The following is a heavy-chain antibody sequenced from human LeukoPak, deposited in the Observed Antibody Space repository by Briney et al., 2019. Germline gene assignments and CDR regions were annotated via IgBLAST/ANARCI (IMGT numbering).Heavy chain of an antibody. CDR1: GFTFSDYR. Sequence: PGESLRLSCAASGFTFSDYRMNWVRQAPGKGLEWVSSISGTSTNIYYADSVKGRFTISRDNAKNSVSLQMNSLRAEDTAVYYCARDDPSMIAALHYWGQGTLVTVSS. CDR2: ISGTSTNI. CDR3: ARDDPSMIAALHY. J-gene: IGHJ4*02. V-gene: IGHV3-21*01. D-gene: IGHD6-6*01.